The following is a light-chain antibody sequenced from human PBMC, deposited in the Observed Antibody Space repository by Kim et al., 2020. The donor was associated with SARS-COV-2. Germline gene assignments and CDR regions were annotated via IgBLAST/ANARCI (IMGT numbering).Light chain of an antibody. CDR3: TSRDNSGNHVV. Sequence: SSELTQYPAVSVALGQTVKITCHGDSLRSYYASWYQQKPGQAPVLVIYGKNSRPSEIPDRFSGSSSGNTASLTLPGTQAEDEADYYCTSRDNSGNHVVF. CDR1: SLRSYY. V-gene: IGLV3-19*01. CDR2: GKN. J-gene: IGLJ3*02.